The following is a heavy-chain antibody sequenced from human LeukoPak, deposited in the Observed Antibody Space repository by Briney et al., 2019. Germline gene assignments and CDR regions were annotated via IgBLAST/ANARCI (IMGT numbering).Heavy chain of an antibody. Sequence: SETLSLTCTVSGYSISSGYYWGWIRQPPGKGLEWVGSFYHSGSTYYNPSLKSRVTISVDTSKDQFSLKLSSVTAADTAVYYCARRSVREPHRIDYWGQGTLVTVSS. CDR3: ARRSVREPHRIDY. CDR2: FYHSGST. J-gene: IGHJ4*02. CDR1: GYSISSGYY. D-gene: IGHD1-26*01. V-gene: IGHV4-38-2*02.